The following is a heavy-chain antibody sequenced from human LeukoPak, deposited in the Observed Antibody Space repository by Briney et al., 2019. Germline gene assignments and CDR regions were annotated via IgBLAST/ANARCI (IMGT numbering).Heavy chain of an antibody. CDR1: GFTFDDYG. D-gene: IGHD2-15*01. CDR3: ARDRCSGGSCYLDY. CDR2: INWNGGST. Sequence: GGSLRLSCAASGFTFDDYGMSWVRQAPGKGLEWVSGINWNGGSTSYADAVKGRFTISRDTAKNSLYLQMNSLRAEDTAVYYCARDRCSGGSCYLDYWGQGTLVTVSS. J-gene: IGHJ4*02. V-gene: IGHV3-20*04.